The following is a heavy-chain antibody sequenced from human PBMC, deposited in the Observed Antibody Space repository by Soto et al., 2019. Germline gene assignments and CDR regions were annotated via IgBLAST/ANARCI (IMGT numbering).Heavy chain of an antibody. J-gene: IGHJ3*01. CDR3: ARWSGIVGGAQALDV. D-gene: IGHD1-26*01. V-gene: IGHV1-18*01. Sequence: SVKATSKGSGENFNFDGIKSARHSHGQVLEWMGWLSAYNGDTSSSEKLQDRFTMTTDTSTNTVYMDLRSLTSDDTAVYYCARWSGIVGGAQALDVWGQESMGTVSS. CDR1: GENFNFDG. CDR2: LSAYNGDT.